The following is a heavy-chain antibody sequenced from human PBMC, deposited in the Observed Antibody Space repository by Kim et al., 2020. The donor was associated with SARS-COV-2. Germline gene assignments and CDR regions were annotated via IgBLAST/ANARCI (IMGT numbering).Heavy chain of an antibody. CDR3: AKVTRYGDYADAFDI. D-gene: IGHD4-17*01. Sequence: YAGSVQDRFTISIDNAENSLYLQMNSLRAEDTALYYCAKVTRYGDYADAFDIWGQGTMVTVSS. V-gene: IGHV3-9*01. J-gene: IGHJ3*02.